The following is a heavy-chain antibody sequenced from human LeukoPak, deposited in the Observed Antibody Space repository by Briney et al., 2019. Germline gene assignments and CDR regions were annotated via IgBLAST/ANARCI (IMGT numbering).Heavy chain of an antibody. J-gene: IGHJ4*02. D-gene: IGHD3-22*01. CDR1: GYTFTSYY. V-gene: IGHV1-46*01. CDR2: INPSGGST. Sequence: GASVKVSCKASGYTFTSYYMHWVRQAPGQGLEWMGIINPSGGSTSYAQKFQGRVTMTRDMSTSTVYMELSSLRAEDTAVYYCAREAINYYDSSGYKGFDYWGQGTLVTVSS. CDR3: AREAINYYDSSGYKGFDY.